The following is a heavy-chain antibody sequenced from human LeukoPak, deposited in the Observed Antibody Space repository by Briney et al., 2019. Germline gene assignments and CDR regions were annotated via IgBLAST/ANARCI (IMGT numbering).Heavy chain of an antibody. Sequence: ASVKVSCKASGYTFTGYYMHWVRQAPGQGLEWMGWINPNSGGTNYAQKFQGGVTMTRDTSISTAYMELSRLRSDDTAVYYCARVWGLRGYYGMDVWGQGTTVTVSS. J-gene: IGHJ6*02. D-gene: IGHD3-16*01. V-gene: IGHV1-2*02. CDR2: INPNSGGT. CDR1: GYTFTGYY. CDR3: ARVWGLRGYYGMDV.